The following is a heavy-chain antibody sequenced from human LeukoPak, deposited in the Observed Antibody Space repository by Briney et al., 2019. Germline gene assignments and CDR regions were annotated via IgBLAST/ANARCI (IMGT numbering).Heavy chain of an antibody. Sequence: GRSLRLSCAASGFTFDDYAMHWVRQAPGKGLEWVSGISWNSGSIGYADSVKGRFTISRDNAKNSLYLQINSLRAEDTAVYFCARDRDILTGFYYYGMDVWGQGTTVTVSS. J-gene: IGHJ6*02. V-gene: IGHV3-9*01. CDR1: GFTFDDYA. CDR3: ARDRDILTGFYYYGMDV. D-gene: IGHD3-9*01. CDR2: ISWNSGSI.